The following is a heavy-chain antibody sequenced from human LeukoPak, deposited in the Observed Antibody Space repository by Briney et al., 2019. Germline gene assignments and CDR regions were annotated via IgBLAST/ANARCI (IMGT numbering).Heavy chain of an antibody. J-gene: IGHJ4*02. CDR3: ARVDYYDSSGYYYAFDY. Sequence: GASVKVSCKASGGTFSSYAISWVRQAPGQGLEWMGGIIPIFGTANYAQKFQGRVTITADESTSTAYMELSSLRSEDTAVYYCARVDYYDSSGYYYAFDYWGQGTLVTVSS. V-gene: IGHV1-69*13. CDR1: GGTFSSYA. D-gene: IGHD3-22*01. CDR2: IIPIFGTA.